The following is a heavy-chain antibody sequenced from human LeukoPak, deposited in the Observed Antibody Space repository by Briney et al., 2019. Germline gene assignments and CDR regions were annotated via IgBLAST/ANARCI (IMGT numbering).Heavy chain of an antibody. CDR1: GYTFTSYY. CDR3: ASKYCSSTSCYWNDAFDI. Sequence: ASVKVSFKASGYTFTSYYMHWVRQAPGQGLEWMGIINPSGGSTSYAQKFQGRVTMTRDTSTSTVYMELSSLRSDDTAVYYCASKYCSSTSCYWNDAFDIWGQGTMVTVSS. J-gene: IGHJ3*02. CDR2: INPSGGST. V-gene: IGHV1-46*01. D-gene: IGHD2-2*01.